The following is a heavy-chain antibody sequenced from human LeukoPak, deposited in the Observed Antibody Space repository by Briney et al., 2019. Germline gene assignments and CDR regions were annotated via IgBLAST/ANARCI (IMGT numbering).Heavy chain of an antibody. CDR3: ARGIGCPSCYTSYYYYMDV. D-gene: IGHD2-2*02. CDR1: VGTFATST. V-gene: IGHV1-69*02. CDR2: VIPILGIA. J-gene: IGHJ6*03. Sequence: SPVKASSTASVGTFATSTISWGRQAPGQGREWRGRVIPILGIAKSAQKLPGRVTITPDTSTSTAYMELSSLRSEDTAVYYCARGIGCPSCYTSYYYYMDVWGKGTTVTVSS.